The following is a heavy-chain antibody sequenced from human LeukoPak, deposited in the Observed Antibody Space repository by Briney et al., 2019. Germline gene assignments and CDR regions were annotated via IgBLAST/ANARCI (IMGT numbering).Heavy chain of an antibody. Sequence: SETLSLTCTVSGGSISSSSYYWGWIRQPPGKGLEWIGSIYYSGTTYYNPSLKSRVTISIDTSKNQFSLKLSSVTAADTAVYYCARFPYYDYVWGSYPFHWGQGTLVTVSS. J-gene: IGHJ4*02. CDR3: ARFPYYDYVWGSYPFH. CDR1: GGSISSSSYY. CDR2: IYYSGTT. V-gene: IGHV4-39*01. D-gene: IGHD3-16*02.